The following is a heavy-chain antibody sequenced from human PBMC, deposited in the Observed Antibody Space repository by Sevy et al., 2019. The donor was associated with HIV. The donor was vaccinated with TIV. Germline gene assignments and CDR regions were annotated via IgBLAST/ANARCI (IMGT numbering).Heavy chain of an antibody. CDR3: ARNPPYCSSTSCHFDY. Sequence: SQTLSLTCAISGDSVSSNSAAWNWIRQSPSRGLEWLGRTYYRSKWYNDYAVSVKSRITINPDTSKNQFSLRLNSVTPEDTAVYYCARNPPYCSSTSCHFDYWGQGTLVTVSS. D-gene: IGHD2-2*01. CDR2: TYYRSKWYN. V-gene: IGHV6-1*01. J-gene: IGHJ4*02. CDR1: GDSVSSNSAA.